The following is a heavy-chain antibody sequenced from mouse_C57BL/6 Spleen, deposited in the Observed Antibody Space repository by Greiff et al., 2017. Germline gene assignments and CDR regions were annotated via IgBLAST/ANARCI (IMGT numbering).Heavy chain of an antibody. D-gene: IGHD2-4*01. CDR2: INPSSGYT. CDR3: ARSLYYDYEGFDY. CDR1: GYTFTSYW. J-gene: IGHJ2*01. V-gene: IGHV1-7*01. Sequence: QVQLQQSGAELAKPGASVKLSCKASGYTFTSYWMHWVKQRPGQGLEWIGYINPSSGYTKYNQKFKDKAPLTADKSSSTAYMQLSSLTYEDSAVYYCARSLYYDYEGFDYWGQGTTLTVSS.